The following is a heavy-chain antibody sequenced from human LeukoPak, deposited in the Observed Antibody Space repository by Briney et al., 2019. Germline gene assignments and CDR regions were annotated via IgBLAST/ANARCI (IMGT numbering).Heavy chain of an antibody. CDR2: ISGSGRTT. Sequence: GGSLRVSCAASGFTFSSSAMSWVRQVPGKGLEWVSGISGSGRTTYYADSVKGRFTISRDNSKNTLYLQMNSLRAEDTAVYYCAKGTGSSGWYWFDYWGQGTLVTVSS. V-gene: IGHV3-23*01. CDR1: GFTFSSSA. J-gene: IGHJ4*02. D-gene: IGHD6-19*01. CDR3: AKGTGSSGWYWFDY.